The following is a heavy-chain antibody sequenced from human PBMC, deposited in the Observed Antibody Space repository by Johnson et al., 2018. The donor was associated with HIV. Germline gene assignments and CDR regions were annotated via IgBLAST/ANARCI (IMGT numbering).Heavy chain of an antibody. J-gene: IGHJ3*02. Sequence: MLLVESGGGLVQPGRSLKLSCAASGFTVSSYYMNWVRQAPGKGLEWVSVIYGGGSKYYADSVKGRVTISRDNAKKSLYLQMNSLRAEDTAVYYCARGQQDMGAGAFDIWGQGTMVTVSS. CDR3: ARGQQDMGAGAFDI. D-gene: IGHD3-16*01. CDR1: GFTVSSYY. V-gene: IGHV3-66*01. CDR2: IYGGGSK.